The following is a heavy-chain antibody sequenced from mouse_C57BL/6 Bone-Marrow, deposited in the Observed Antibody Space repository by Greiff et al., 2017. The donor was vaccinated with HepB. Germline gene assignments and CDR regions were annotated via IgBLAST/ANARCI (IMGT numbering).Heavy chain of an antibody. J-gene: IGHJ2*01. CDR3: ARPYYYGRDY. D-gene: IGHD1-1*01. CDR1: GYTFTSYG. CDR2: IYPRSGNT. V-gene: IGHV1-81*01. Sequence: VKLMESGAELARPGASVKLSCKASGYTFTSYGISWVKQRTGQGLEWIGEIYPRSGNTYYNEKFKGKATLTADKSSSTEYMELRSLTSEDSAVYFCARPYYYGRDYWGQGTTLTVSS.